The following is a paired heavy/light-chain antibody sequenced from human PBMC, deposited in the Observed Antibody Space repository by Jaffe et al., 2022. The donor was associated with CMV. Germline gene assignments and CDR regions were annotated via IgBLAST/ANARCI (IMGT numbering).Heavy chain of an antibody. Sequence: EVQLVQPGAEVKKPGESLKISCEASGYPFAGYWIAWVRQMPGKGLEWMGVIYPGDSETKYSPSFQGQVTISVDKSINTAYLQWGSLKSSDTAMYYCARHGIGYCSGGSCYSNWYFDLWGRGTLVSVSS. CDR1: GYPFAGYW. V-gene: IGHV5-51*01. CDR3: ARHGIGYCSGGSCYSNWYFDL. CDR2: IYPGDSET. D-gene: IGHD2-15*01. J-gene: IGHJ2*01.
Light chain of an antibody. J-gene: IGKJ3*01. CDR2: WAS. CDR1: QNLLYSSNNKNY. Sequence: DIVMTQSPDSLAVSLGERATINCKSSQNLLYSSNNKNYLAWYQQKPGLPPRMLVSWASSRESGVPDRFSGSGSGTDFTLTISSLQAEDVAVYYCQQYYKTPPAFGPGTRVDIK. CDR3: QQYYKTPPA. V-gene: IGKV4-1*01.